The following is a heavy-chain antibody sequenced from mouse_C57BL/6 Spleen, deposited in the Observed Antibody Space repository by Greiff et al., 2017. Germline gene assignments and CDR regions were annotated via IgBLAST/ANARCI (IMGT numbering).Heavy chain of an antibody. D-gene: IGHD1-1*01. CDR1: GYAFSSYW. Sequence: QVQLQQSGAELVKPGASVKISCKASGYAFSSYWMNWVKQRPGKGLEWIGQIYPGDGDTNYNGKFKGKATLTADKSSSTAYMQLSSLTSEDSAVYFCERSGGYGSSSAWFAYWGQGTLVTVSA. V-gene: IGHV1-80*01. CDR3: ERSGGYGSSSAWFAY. J-gene: IGHJ3*01. CDR2: IYPGDGDT.